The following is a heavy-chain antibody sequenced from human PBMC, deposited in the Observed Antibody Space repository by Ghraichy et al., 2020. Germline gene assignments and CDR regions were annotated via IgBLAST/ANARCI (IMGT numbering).Heavy chain of an antibody. CDR3: ARDLGLDYYDSSGYFDY. CDR1: GGSISSYY. CDR2: IYYSGST. V-gene: IGHV4-59*01. D-gene: IGHD3-22*01. J-gene: IGHJ4*02. Sequence: SETLSLTCTVSGGSISSYYWSWIRQPPGKGLEWIGYIYYSGSTNYNPSLKSRVTISVDTSKNQFSLKLSSMTAADTAVYYCARDLGLDYYDSSGYFDYWGQGTLVTVSS.